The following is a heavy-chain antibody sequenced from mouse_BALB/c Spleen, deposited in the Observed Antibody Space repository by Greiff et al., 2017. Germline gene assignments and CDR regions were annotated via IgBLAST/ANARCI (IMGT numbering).Heavy chain of an antibody. V-gene: IGHV5-17*02. D-gene: IGHD2-13*01. CDR3: ARDDYPYWYFED. CDR2: ISSGSSTI. CDR1: GFTFSSFG. J-gene: IGHJ1*01. Sequence: EVQLVESGGGLVQPGGSRKLSCAASGFTFSSFGLHWVRQAPEKGLEWVAYISSGSSTIYYADTVKGRFTISSDNPKNTLFRQMTSLRSEDTAMYYCARDDYPYWYFEDWGAGTTVTVTS.